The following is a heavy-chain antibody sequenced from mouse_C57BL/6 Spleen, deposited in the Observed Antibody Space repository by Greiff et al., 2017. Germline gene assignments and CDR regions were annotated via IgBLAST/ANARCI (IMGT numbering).Heavy chain of an antibody. CDR2: IDPSDSYT. V-gene: IGHV1-50*01. CDR3: AKSYYGRSQ. CDR1: GYTFTSYW. D-gene: IGHD1-1*01. Sequence: QVQLQQPGAELVEPGASVKLSCKASGYTFTSYWMQWVKQRPGQGLEWIGEIDPSDSYTNYNQKFKGKATLTVDTSSSTAYMQLSSLTSEDSAVYYCAKSYYGRSQWGQGTTLTVSS. J-gene: IGHJ2*01.